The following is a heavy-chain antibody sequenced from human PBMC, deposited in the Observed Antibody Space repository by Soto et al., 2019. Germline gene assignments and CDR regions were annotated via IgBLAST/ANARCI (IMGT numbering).Heavy chain of an antibody. CDR3: ARGLAPDVVSAKDS. D-gene: IGHD2-21*01. V-gene: IGHV1-46*02. Sequence: QVLLVQSGAEVKKPGASVKLSCKASGYNFNTYYVHWVRQAPGQGLEWIGIVKPADGSTTFPKKFQGRVTMTRDTSTSTAYMELSSVRAEATAVYYCARGLAPDVVSAKDSWGQGTLVTFSS. J-gene: IGHJ4*02. CDR2: VKPADGST. CDR1: GYNFNTYY.